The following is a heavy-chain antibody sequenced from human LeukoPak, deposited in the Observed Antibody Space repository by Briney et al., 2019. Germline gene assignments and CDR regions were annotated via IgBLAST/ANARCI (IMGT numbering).Heavy chain of an antibody. CDR1: GFTFSSGA. D-gene: IGHD6-13*01. J-gene: IGHJ5*02. CDR2: ISGSGGST. V-gene: IGHV3-23*01. Sequence: GGTLRLSCAASGFTFSSGAMSWVRHSRGKGQELVSAISGSGGSTYYAASVKGRLTISRDNTKNTLYLQMKSLRAEDTAVYYCAKSGYSSSWSNAAVYNWFDRWGEATLVTVSS. CDR3: AKSGYSSSWSNAAVYNWFDR.